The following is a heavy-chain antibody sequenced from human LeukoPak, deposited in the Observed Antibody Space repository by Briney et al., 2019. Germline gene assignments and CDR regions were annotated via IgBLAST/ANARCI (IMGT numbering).Heavy chain of an antibody. CDR2: FYSTGST. D-gene: IGHD1-26*01. CDR1: GGSISSYY. V-gene: IGHV4-4*07. J-gene: IGHJ4*02. CDR3: ARDQYSGSLDY. Sequence: SETLSLTCTVSGGSISSYYWTWIRQPAGKGLEWIGRFYSTGSTNYNPSLKSRVTMSVDTSMNQFSLKLSSVTAADTAVYYCARDQYSGSLDYWGQGTLVTVSS.